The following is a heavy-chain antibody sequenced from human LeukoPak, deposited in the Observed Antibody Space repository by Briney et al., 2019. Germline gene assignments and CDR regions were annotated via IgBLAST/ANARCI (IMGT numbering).Heavy chain of an antibody. CDR2: IDLSDSYT. D-gene: IGHD3-10*01. CDR3: ARDTNSYYYGSGSQNDY. J-gene: IGHJ4*02. V-gene: IGHV5-10-1*01. CDR1: GYSFSTYW. Sequence: GESLRISCKGSGYSFSTYWINWVRQMPGKGLEWMGRIDLSDSYTNYSPSIQGHVTISADKSISTAYLQWSSLKASDTAMYYCARDTNSYYYGSGSQNDYWGQGTLITVSS.